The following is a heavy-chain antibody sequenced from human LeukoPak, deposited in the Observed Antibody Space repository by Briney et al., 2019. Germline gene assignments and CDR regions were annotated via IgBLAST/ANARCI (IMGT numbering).Heavy chain of an antibody. CDR3: ARGVGPTYDSSGYEIDY. D-gene: IGHD3-22*01. Sequence: GASVKLSCKASGGTFSSYAISWVRQAPGQGLEWVGGIIPIFGTANYAQKFQGRVTITADESTSTAYMELSSLRSEDTAVYYCARGVGPTYDSSGYEIDYWGQGTLVTVSS. V-gene: IGHV1-69*01. J-gene: IGHJ4*02. CDR1: GGTFSSYA. CDR2: IIPIFGTA.